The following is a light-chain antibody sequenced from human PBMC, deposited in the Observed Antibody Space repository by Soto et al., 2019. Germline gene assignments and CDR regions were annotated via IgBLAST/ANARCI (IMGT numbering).Light chain of an antibody. V-gene: IGKV1-27*01. J-gene: IGKJ1*01. CDR3: QKDNSAPRT. CDR1: QGISNY. Sequence: DIQMTQSPSSLSASVGDRVTITCRASQGISNYLAWYQQKPGKVPKLLIYAASTLQSGVPPRFSGSGSGTDFTLTISSLQPEDVATYYCQKDNSAPRTFGQGTKGEIK. CDR2: AAS.